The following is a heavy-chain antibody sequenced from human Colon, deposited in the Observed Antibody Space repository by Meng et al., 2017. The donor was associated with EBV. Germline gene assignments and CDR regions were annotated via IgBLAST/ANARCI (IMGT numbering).Heavy chain of an antibody. D-gene: IGHD3-10*01. J-gene: IGHJ5*02. V-gene: IGHV4-61*01. CDR3: ARDGSGRVAWFDP. CDR1: GASISSGLYW. CDR2: IYYSGST. Sequence: QVQLQESGPGLVKPSQTLSLTCTVSGASISSGLYWWTWIRQPPGKGLEWIGYIYYSGSTNYNPSLKSRVTISADTSKNQFSLKLSSVTAADTAVYYCARDGSGRVAWFDPWGQGTLVTVSS.